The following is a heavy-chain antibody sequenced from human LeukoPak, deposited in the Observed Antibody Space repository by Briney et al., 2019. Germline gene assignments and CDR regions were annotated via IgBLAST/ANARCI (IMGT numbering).Heavy chain of an antibody. Sequence: ASVKVSCKASGYTFTDSYIHWVRQAPGQGLEWMGWINPNSGGTNSAQKFQGRVTMTRDTSTSTVYMELSSLRSEDTAVYYCARVKPNYYDSSAYGTFDIWGQGTMVTVSS. CDR2: INPNSGGT. CDR3: ARVKPNYYDSSAYGTFDI. V-gene: IGHV1-2*02. CDR1: GYTFTDSY. D-gene: IGHD3-22*01. J-gene: IGHJ3*02.